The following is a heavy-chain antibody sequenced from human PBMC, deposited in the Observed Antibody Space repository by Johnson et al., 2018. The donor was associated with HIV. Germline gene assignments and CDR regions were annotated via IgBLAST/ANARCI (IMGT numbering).Heavy chain of an antibody. CDR1: GFTFSSYP. CDR2: LSYDGSNK. Sequence: QVQLVESGGGLVQPGRSLRLSCAASGFTFSSYPLHWVRQAPGTGLEWVAVLSYDGSNKFYTDSVKGRFTISRDNSKNTLYLQMNSLRAEDTAVYYCARDRYYDSSGSHAFDIWGQWTMVTVSS. D-gene: IGHD3-22*01. J-gene: IGHJ3*02. V-gene: IGHV3-30-3*01. CDR3: ARDRYYDSSGSHAFDI.